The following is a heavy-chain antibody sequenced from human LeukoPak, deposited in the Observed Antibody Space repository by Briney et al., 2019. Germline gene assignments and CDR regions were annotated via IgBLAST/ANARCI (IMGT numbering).Heavy chain of an antibody. Sequence: GGSLRLSCAASGFTFSNYGMHWVRQAPGKGLEWVAVISYDGSNKYYAGSVKGRFTISRDNSKNTLYLQMNSLRAEDTAVYYCAKCIWFGERYRGGGFDYWGQGTLVTVSS. J-gene: IGHJ4*02. CDR1: GFTFSNYG. CDR3: AKCIWFGERYRGGGFDY. D-gene: IGHD3-10*01. CDR2: ISYDGSNK. V-gene: IGHV3-30*18.